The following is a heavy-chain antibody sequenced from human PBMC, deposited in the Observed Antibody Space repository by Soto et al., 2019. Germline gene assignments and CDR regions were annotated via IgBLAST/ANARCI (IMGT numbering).Heavy chain of an antibody. CDR2: ISGSGGST. CDR1: GFTFSSYA. Sequence: GESLRLSCAASGFTFSSYAMSWVRQAPGKGLEWVSAISGSGGSTYYADSVKGRFTISRDNSKNTLYLQMNSLRAEDTAVYYCAKASRVTRAYYYYMDVWGKGTTVTVSS. D-gene: IGHD2-8*01. CDR3: AKASRVTRAYYYYMDV. V-gene: IGHV3-23*01. J-gene: IGHJ6*03.